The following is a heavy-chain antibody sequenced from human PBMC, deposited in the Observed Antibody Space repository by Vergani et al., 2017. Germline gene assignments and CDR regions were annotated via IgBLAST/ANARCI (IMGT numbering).Heavy chain of an antibody. D-gene: IGHD3-22*01. CDR1: GYSFTNYW. CDR3: ARLYARDSSDSKYFDY. J-gene: IGHJ4*03. CDR2: IHTADSDT. V-gene: IGHV5-51*01. Sequence: EVPLVQSGAEVKKPGESLKISCQISGYSFTNYWIGWVRQMPGKGLEWMAIIHTADSDTRYSPSFQGQVTISVDKSISTAYLWRSSLRASDSSMYYCARLYARDSSDSKYFDYWGQGTLVTVSS.